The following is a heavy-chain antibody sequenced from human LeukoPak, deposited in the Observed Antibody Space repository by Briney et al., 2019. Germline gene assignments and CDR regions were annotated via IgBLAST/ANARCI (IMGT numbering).Heavy chain of an antibody. J-gene: IGHJ5*02. V-gene: IGHV3-30*01. Sequence: PGGSLRLSCAAPGFPFGDYSMHWVRQAPGKGLERVTPISYEEKKYYADCVRGRFTISRDNSRRTLPLQMNSLKPDDTAVYYSARQTPYSGSSVDLWGQGTLVTVSS. D-gene: IGHD6-6*01. CDR1: GFPFGDYS. CDR3: ARQTPYSGSSVDL. CDR2: ISYEEKK.